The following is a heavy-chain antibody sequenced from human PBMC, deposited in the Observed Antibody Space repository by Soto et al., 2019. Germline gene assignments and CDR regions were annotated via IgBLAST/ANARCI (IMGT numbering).Heavy chain of an antibody. D-gene: IGHD3-3*01. V-gene: IGHV1-2*02. CDR2: VNPDNGGT. J-gene: IGHJ6*02. CDR1: GYTFTGNY. CDR3: ARDPRPPSGWLGFWEYGMGV. Sequence: QVHLVQSGAEVKKPGASVKVSCKASGYTFTGNYIHWVRQAPGQGLEWMGWVNPDNGGTTSAQKFQGRVTMTRDTSVTTAYMELTRLTSDDTAVYYCARDPRPPSGWLGFWEYGMGVWGRGTTATVSS.